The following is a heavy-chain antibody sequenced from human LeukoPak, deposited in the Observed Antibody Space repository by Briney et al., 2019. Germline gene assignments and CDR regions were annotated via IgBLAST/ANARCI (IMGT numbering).Heavy chain of an antibody. CDR2: MNPNSGNT. CDR1: GYSFTSYW. CDR3: ARGGHGGSP. V-gene: IGHV1-8*02. D-gene: IGHD1-26*01. Sequence: GESLKISCKGSGYSFTSYWIGWVRQATGQGLEWMGWMNPNSGNTGYAQKFQGRVTMTRNTSISTAYMELSSLRSEDTAVYYCARGGHGGSPWGQGTLVTVSS. J-gene: IGHJ5*02.